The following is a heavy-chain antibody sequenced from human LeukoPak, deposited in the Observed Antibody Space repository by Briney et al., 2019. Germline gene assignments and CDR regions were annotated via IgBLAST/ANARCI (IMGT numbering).Heavy chain of an antibody. D-gene: IGHD6-19*01. CDR3: AKEEARQWLVLGWFDP. V-gene: IGHV3-7*03. J-gene: IGHJ5*02. Sequence: GGSLRLSCAASGFTFSSYWMSWVRQAPGKGLEWVANIKQDGSEKYYVDSVKGRFTISRDNSKNTLYLQMNSLRAEDTAVYYCAKEEARQWLVLGWFDPWGQGTLVTVSS. CDR1: GFTFSSYW. CDR2: IKQDGSEK.